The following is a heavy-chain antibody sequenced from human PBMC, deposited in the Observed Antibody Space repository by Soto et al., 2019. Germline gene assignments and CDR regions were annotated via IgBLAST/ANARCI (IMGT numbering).Heavy chain of an antibody. Sequence: QVQLVQSGAEVKKPGASVRVSCKGSGYSFTSFDVHWVRQAPGQGLEWMGWMNPNSGDTVYAQNFQGRVTMTSDTSMRTAYMELSILKSEDTAVYYCTRVSVNVKLLFPFDSWGQGTLISVSS. V-gene: IGHV1-8*01. D-gene: IGHD1-26*01. J-gene: IGHJ4*02. CDR2: MNPNSGDT. CDR3: TRVSVNVKLLFPFDS. CDR1: GYSFTSFD.